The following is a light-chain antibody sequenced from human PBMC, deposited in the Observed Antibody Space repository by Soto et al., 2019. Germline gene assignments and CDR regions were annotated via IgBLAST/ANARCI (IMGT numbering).Light chain of an antibody. Sequence: ELVWTQSPGTLSFSPGERVTLSCSASQTGNANYLAWYQQKPGQAPRLLIYRASNRAAGLPDRFSGSGSGTDFTLTIRRLEPEDFAVYYCQQYGSSSWTFGQGTKVEIK. J-gene: IGKJ1*01. V-gene: IGKV3-20*01. CDR1: QTGNANY. CDR2: RAS. CDR3: QQYGSSSWT.